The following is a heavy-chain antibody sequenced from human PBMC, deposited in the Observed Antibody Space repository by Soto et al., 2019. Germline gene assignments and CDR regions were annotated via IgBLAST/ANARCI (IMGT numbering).Heavy chain of an antibody. J-gene: IGHJ4*02. Sequence: EVQLVESGGGLVQPGGSLRLSCAASGFTFSDHYMDWVRQAPGKGLEWVGRIRNKANSYTTDHAASVKGRFTISREDSRNSVYLQMTTLKTDDTGVYYCVAYSYGRVDYWAQGTLVTVSS. D-gene: IGHD5-18*01. CDR3: VAYSYGRVDY. V-gene: IGHV3-72*01. CDR2: IRNKANSYTT. CDR1: GFTFSDHY.